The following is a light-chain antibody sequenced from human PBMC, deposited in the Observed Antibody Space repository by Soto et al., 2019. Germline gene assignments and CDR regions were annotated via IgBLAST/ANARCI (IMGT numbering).Light chain of an antibody. CDR1: QSVGSS. J-gene: IGKJ4*01. CDR2: DAS. Sequence: EIVLTQSPATLSLSPGERATLSCRASQSVGSSLAWYQQKPGQAPRLLIYDASTRATGIPARFSGSGSGTDFTLTISSLKPEDFAVYYCQQRTNWPLTFGGGTKVEIK. CDR3: QQRTNWPLT. V-gene: IGKV3-11*01.